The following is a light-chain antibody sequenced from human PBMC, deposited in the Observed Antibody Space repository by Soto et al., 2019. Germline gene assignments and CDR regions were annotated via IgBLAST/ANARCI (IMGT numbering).Light chain of an antibody. J-gene: IGKJ1*01. CDR3: QQYNSYWT. CDR1: QSINSW. Sequence: DIQMTQSPSTLSASVGDRVTITCRASQSINSWLAWYQQKSGEAPKLLIYKASGLESGVPSRFSGSGSGTEFTLTISSLQPDDSATYYCQQYNSYWTFGQGTKVEIK. CDR2: KAS. V-gene: IGKV1-5*03.